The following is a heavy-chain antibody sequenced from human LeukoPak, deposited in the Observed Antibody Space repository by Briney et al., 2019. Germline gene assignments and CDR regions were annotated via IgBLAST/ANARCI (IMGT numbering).Heavy chain of an antibody. Sequence: PGGSLRLSCAASGFTFSSYAMSWVRQAPGKGLEWVSAISGSGGSTYYADSVKGRFTISRDNAKNSLYLQMNSLRAEDTAVYYCAGSILTGYPTFDCWGQGTLVTVSS. CDR2: ISGSGGST. CDR1: GFTFSSYA. D-gene: IGHD3-9*01. J-gene: IGHJ4*02. V-gene: IGHV3-23*01. CDR3: AGSILTGYPTFDC.